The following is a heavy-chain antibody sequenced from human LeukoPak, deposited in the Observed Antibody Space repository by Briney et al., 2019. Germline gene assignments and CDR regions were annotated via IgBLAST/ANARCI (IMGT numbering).Heavy chain of an antibody. J-gene: IGHJ4*02. CDR1: GFTFSSYG. CDR3: ARDPNYGDYPTHSDY. V-gene: IGHV3-33*01. CDR2: VWYVGSDK. D-gene: IGHD4-17*01. Sequence: GALRLPCAASGFTFSSYGMQWVRQAPGKGLEWVAVVWYVGSDKYYAGSVKGRFTISRDNSKNTLYLQMNSLRAADTAVYYCARDPNYGDYPTHSDYWGQGTLVTVSS.